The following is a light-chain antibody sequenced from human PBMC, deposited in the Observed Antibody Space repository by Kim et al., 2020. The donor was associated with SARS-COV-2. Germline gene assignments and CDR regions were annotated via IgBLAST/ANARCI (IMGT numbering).Light chain of an antibody. J-gene: IGKJ2*01. CDR2: QAS. CDR3: LQFNSYPYT. CDR1: QSISVH. Sequence: SAYVGDRVTITCRASQSISVHLAWYQQSQGKPPKLLIYQASTLQSGVPSRFSGSGSGTEFTVTVSGLQPDDFAIYYCLQFNSYPYTFGQGTKLEI. V-gene: IGKV1-5*03.